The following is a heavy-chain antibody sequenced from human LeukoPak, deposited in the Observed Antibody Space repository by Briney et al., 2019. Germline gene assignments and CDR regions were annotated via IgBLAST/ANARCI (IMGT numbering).Heavy chain of an antibody. CDR3: SRATTTSRYSYYGMGV. J-gene: IGHJ6*02. Sequence: GGSLRLSCAASGFNFGDYAMSWVRQAPGEGLEWVGLIRNKAYGGTTEYAASVKGRFTISRDDSESIAYLQMNSLRTEDSAIYYCSRATTTSRYSYYGMGVWGQGTTVTVSS. CDR2: IRNKAYGGTT. CDR1: GFNFGDYA. V-gene: IGHV3-49*04. D-gene: IGHD1-1*01.